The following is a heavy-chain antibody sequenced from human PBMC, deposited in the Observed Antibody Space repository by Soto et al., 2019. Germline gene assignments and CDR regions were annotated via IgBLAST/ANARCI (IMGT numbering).Heavy chain of an antibody. CDR1: GFTFSYHA. J-gene: IGHJ6*02. D-gene: IGHD6-13*01. CDR3: ARGTTASAFSAMAV. Sequence: QVQLVESGGGVVQPGRSLRLSCAASGFTFSYHALNWVRQAPGKGLEGVAVISYDGDNKYIAESVKGRFTISRDNSKNTVSLQMNSLRAEDTAMYFCARGTTASAFSAMAVWGQGTTVTVSS. CDR2: ISYDGDNK. V-gene: IGHV3-30-3*01.